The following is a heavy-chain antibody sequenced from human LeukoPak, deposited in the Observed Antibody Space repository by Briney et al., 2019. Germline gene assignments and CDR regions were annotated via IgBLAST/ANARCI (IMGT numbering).Heavy chain of an antibody. CDR1: GFTFSDYY. J-gene: IGHJ4*02. V-gene: IGHV3-11*04. D-gene: IGHD2-15*01. CDR3: AKPNTGYCSGGSCKRAYYFDY. Sequence: KPGGSLRLSCAASGFTFSDYYMSWIRQAPGKGLEWVSYISSSGSTIYYADSVKGRFTISRDNAKNSLYLQMNSLRAADTAVYYCAKPNTGYCSGGSCKRAYYFDYWGQGTLVTVSS. CDR2: ISSSGSTI.